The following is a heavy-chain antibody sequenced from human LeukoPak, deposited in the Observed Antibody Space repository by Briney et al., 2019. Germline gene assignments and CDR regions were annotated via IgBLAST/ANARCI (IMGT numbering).Heavy chain of an antibody. J-gene: IGHJ4*02. Sequence: PGGSLRLSCAASGFTFSSYWMSWVRQAPGKGLEWVANIKQDGSEKYYVDSVKGRFTISRDNAKNSLYLQMNSLRAEDTAVYYCAREPARWSSTTRFDYWGQGTLVTVSS. D-gene: IGHD6-6*01. CDR2: IKQDGSEK. CDR1: GFTFSSYW. V-gene: IGHV3-7*03. CDR3: AREPARWSSTTRFDY.